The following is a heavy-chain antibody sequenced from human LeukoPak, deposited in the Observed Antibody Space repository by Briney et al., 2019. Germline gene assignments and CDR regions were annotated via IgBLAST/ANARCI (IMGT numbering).Heavy chain of an antibody. CDR1: GFTFSSYA. CDR3: ARGRSVTGSTIIDY. CDR2: ISNDGRNK. D-gene: IGHD6-19*01. Sequence: GGSLRLSCAASGFTFSSYAMHWVRQAPGRGLEWLATISNDGRNKYYPDSVKGRFTISRDNSKNTLYLQTNSLRPEDTAVYYCARGRSVTGSTIIDYWGQGTLVTVSS. V-gene: IGHV3-30*04. J-gene: IGHJ4*02.